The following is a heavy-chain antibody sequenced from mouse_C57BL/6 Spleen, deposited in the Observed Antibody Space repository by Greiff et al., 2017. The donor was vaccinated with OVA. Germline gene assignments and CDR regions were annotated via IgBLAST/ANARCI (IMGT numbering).Heavy chain of an antibody. Sequence: QVQLQQPGTELVKPGASVKLSCKASGYTFTSYWMHWVKQRPGQGLEWIGNINPSNGGTNYNEKFKSKATLTVDKSSRTAYMQLSSLTSEDSAVYYCARSRTAQALFAYWGQGTLVTVSA. J-gene: IGHJ3*01. CDR3: ARSRTAQALFAY. CDR2: INPSNGGT. D-gene: IGHD3-2*02. CDR1: GYTFTSYW. V-gene: IGHV1-53*01.